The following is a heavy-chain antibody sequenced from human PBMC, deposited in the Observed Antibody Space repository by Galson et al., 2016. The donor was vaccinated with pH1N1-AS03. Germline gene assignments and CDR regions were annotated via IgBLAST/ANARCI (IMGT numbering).Heavy chain of an antibody. CDR1: GFTFDAYA. CDR2: IDWNSGTI. V-gene: IGHV3-9*01. Sequence: LRLSCAGSGFTFDAYAMHWVRHAPGQGLEWVSGIDWNSGTIGYTDSVKGRFPISRDNANNSPYLQMNSLSGGDAALYYCAKSPGYCSAGSCSDQGYLDSRGQGTLVTVSS. J-gene: IGHJ4*02. CDR3: AKSPGYCSAGSCSDQGYLDS. D-gene: IGHD2-15*01.